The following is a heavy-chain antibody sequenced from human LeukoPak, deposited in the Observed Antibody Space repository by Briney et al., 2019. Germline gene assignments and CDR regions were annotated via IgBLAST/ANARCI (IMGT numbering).Heavy chain of an antibody. V-gene: IGHV1-24*01. CDR2: FDPEDGET. CDR1: GYTLTELS. D-gene: IGHD6-19*01. CDR3: ARVGIAVAGTDWFDP. Sequence: ASVKVSCKVSGYTLTELSMHWVRQAPGKGLEWMGGFDPEDGETIYAQKFQGRVTMTEDTSTDTAYMELSSLRSEDTAVYYCARVGIAVAGTDWFDPWGQGTLVTVSS. J-gene: IGHJ5*02.